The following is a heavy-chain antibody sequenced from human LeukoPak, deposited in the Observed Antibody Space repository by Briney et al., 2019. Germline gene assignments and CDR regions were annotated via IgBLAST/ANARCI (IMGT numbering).Heavy chain of an antibody. Sequence: GGSLRLSCAASGFTFSSYGMHWVRQAPGKGLEWVAFIRYDGINKYSTDSVKGRFTISRDNSKNTLYLQMNSLRAEDTAVYYCAKDLAINYYYYMDVWGKGTTVTVSS. V-gene: IGHV3-30*02. CDR3: AKDLAINYYYYMDV. CDR2: IRYDGINK. CDR1: GFTFSSYG. J-gene: IGHJ6*03.